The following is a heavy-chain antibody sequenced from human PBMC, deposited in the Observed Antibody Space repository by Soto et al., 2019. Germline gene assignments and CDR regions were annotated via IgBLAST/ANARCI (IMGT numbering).Heavy chain of an antibody. V-gene: IGHV3-30*18. Sequence: QEQLVQSGGGVVQPGRSLRLSCAASGFKFSSYGMHWVRQAPGKGLEWVAAISYDGRNKYYADSVKGRFTISRDNSENTLFLQMNSRRGDDTAVDYCAKDWKWEAVDYGMNVWGQGTTVTVSS. CDR3: AKDWKWEAVDYGMNV. D-gene: IGHD1-26*01. CDR2: ISYDGRNK. CDR1: GFKFSSYG. J-gene: IGHJ6*02.